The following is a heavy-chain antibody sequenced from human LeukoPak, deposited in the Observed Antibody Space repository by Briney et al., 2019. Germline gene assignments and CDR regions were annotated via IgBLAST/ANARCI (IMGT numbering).Heavy chain of an antibody. D-gene: IGHD3-10*01. CDR3: ARDHAGSGDYFDY. V-gene: IGHV3-7*01. J-gene: IGHJ4*02. Sequence: PGGSLRLSCEASGFTFGTFWMSWVRQAPGKGLEWVANIKQGGSEKNYVDSVKGRFTISRDNAKNSLYLQMNRLRAEDTAVYYCARDHAGSGDYFDYWGQGTLVTVSS. CDR1: GFTFGTFW. CDR2: IKQGGSEK.